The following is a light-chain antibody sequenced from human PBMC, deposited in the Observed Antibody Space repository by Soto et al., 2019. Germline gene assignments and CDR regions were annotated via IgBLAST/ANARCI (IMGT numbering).Light chain of an antibody. J-gene: IGLJ3*02. CDR2: DVT. Sequence: QSALTQPASVSGSPGQSITISCTGTSSDIGVYDFVSWYQQHPGRAPKLLIYDVTNRPSGISDRFSGSKSGNTASLTISGLQPEEEADYYCSSYTTSTTRVFGGGTKLTVL. CDR1: SSDIGVYDF. V-gene: IGLV2-14*01. CDR3: SSYTTSTTRV.